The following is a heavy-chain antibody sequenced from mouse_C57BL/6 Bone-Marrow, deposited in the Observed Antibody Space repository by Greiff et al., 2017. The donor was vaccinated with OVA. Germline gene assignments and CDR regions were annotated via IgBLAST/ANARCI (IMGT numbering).Heavy chain of an antibody. CDR2: ISYDGSN. Sequence: DVKLVESGPGLVKPSQSLSLTCSVTGYSITSGYYWNWIRQFPGNKLEWMGYISYDGSNNYNPSLKNRISITRDTSKNQFFLKLNTVTTEDTATYYCATGVADWYIDDWGTGTTVTVSS. J-gene: IGHJ1*03. D-gene: IGHD1-1*01. CDR1: GYSITSGYY. V-gene: IGHV3-6*01. CDR3: ATGVADWYIDD.